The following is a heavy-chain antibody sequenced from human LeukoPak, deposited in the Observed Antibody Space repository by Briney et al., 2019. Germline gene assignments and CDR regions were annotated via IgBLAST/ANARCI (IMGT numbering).Heavy chain of an antibody. D-gene: IGHD2-2*01. J-gene: IGHJ6*02. V-gene: IGHV1-18*01. CDR3: AREVRRHRYCSSTSCKPYGMDV. CDR1: GYTFTSYG. CDR2: ISAYNGNT. Sequence: ASVKVSCKASGYTFTSYGISWVRQAPGQGLEWMGWISAYNGNTNYAQKLQGRVTMTTDTSTSTAYMELRSLRSDGTAVYYCAREVRRHRYCSSTSCKPYGMDVWGQGTTVTVSS.